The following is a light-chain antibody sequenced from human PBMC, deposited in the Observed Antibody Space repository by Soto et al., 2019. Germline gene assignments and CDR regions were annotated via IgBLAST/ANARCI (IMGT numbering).Light chain of an antibody. V-gene: IGLV2-14*03. CDR2: DVD. CDR3: CAYTARTTLSWV. J-gene: IGLJ3*02. Sequence: QSVLTQPTSVSGSPGQSITFSCTGVSSDIGGYNHVSWYQQHPGNVPRLIIYDVDNRPLGISNRFSGSQSGNTASLSISGLQAEDEADYYCCAYTARTTLSWVFGGGTKVTVL. CDR1: SSDIGGYNH.